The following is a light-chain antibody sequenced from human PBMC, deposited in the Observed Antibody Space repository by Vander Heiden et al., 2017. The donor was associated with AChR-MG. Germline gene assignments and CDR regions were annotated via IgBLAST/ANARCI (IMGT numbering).Light chain of an antibody. CDR2: SNN. Sequence: QSVLTPPSSAAGAHGPRVTISCSGSSSNIGSNTVNWYQQLPGTAPKLLIYSNNQRPSGVPDRFSGSKSGTSASLAISGLQSEDEADYYCAAWDDSLNGRVFGGGTKLTVL. J-gene: IGLJ3*02. V-gene: IGLV1-44*01. CDR3: AAWDDSLNGRV. CDR1: SSNIGSNT.